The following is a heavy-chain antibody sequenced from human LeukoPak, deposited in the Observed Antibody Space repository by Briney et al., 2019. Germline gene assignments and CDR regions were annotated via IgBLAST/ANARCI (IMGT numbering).Heavy chain of an antibody. Sequence: ASVKVSCKASGYTFTSYDINWVRQASGQGLEWMGWINPNSGGTNYAQKFQGRVTMTRDTSISTAYMELSRLRSDDTAVYYCARASLHNDFWSGYYTFYFDYWGQGTLVTVSS. CDR1: GYTFTSYD. J-gene: IGHJ4*02. D-gene: IGHD3-3*01. CDR3: ARASLHNDFWSGYYTFYFDY. CDR2: INPNSGGT. V-gene: IGHV1-2*02.